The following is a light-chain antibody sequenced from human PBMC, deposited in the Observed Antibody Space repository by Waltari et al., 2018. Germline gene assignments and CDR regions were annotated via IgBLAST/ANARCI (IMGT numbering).Light chain of an antibody. J-gene: IGKJ1*01. V-gene: IGKV1-39*01. Sequence: DIQMIQSPSSLSASVGDRRTVTCRASQYINKYLNWYQQKPGKAHKLLIFAASTLQSGVPSRFSGSGSGTDFTLTISNLQDEDFATYYCQQSFSNPPWTFGQGTKVETK. CDR3: QQSFSNPPWT. CDR2: AAS. CDR1: QYINKY.